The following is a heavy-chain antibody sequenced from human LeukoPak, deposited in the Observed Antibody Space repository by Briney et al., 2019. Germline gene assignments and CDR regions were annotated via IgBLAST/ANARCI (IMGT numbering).Heavy chain of an antibody. CDR1: GYSFTTNW. V-gene: IGHV5-51*01. Sequence: GESLKISCKGSGYSFTTNWIAWVRQTPGKGPEWMGTIYPGDSDTRYSPSFQGQVTISADKSIGTAYLQWSTLKASGTAMYYCARQGNSWDPIFDYWGQGTLVTVFS. J-gene: IGHJ4*02. CDR2: IYPGDSDT. CDR3: ARQGNSWDPIFDY. D-gene: IGHD6-13*01.